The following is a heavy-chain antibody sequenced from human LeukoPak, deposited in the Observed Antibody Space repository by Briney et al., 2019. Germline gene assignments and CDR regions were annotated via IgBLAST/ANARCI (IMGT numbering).Heavy chain of an antibody. J-gene: IGHJ4*02. CDR3: ARMVRETDY. V-gene: IGHV3-23*01. CDR2: ISGSGGST. CDR1: GFTFSSYA. Sequence: GGSLRLSCAASGFTFSSYAMSWVRQAPGKGLEWVSAISGSGGSTYYADSVKGRFTISRDNAKNSLYLQMNSLRAEDTAVYYCARMVRETDYWGQGTLVIVSS. D-gene: IGHD3-10*01.